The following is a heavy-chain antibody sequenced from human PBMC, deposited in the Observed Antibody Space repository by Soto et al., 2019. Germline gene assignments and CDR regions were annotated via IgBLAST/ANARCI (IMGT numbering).Heavy chain of an antibody. CDR1: GFTFSSYA. V-gene: IGHV3-23*01. Sequence: GGSLRLSCAASGFTFSSYAMSWVRQAPGKGLEWVSTISGSGGSTYYADSVKGRFTISRDNSKNTLYLQMNSLRAEDTAVYYCAKVPVTHYYYYMDVWGKGTTVTVSS. D-gene: IGHD4-17*01. CDR2: ISGSGGST. J-gene: IGHJ6*03. CDR3: AKVPVTHYYYYMDV.